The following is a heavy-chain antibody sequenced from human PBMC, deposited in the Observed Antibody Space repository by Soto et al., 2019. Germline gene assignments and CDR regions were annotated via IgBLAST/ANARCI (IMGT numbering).Heavy chain of an antibody. Sequence: PSETLSLTCTFSVGSIIDYYWSWVRQPPGKGLEWIGSIYHSGSTYYNPSLKSRVTISVDTSKNQFSLKLSSVTAADTAVYYCASGYYDGGGYWGQGTLVTVSS. J-gene: IGHJ4*02. CDR1: VGSIIDYY. V-gene: IGHV4-38-2*02. D-gene: IGHD3-10*02. CDR2: IYHSGST. CDR3: ASGYYDGGGY.